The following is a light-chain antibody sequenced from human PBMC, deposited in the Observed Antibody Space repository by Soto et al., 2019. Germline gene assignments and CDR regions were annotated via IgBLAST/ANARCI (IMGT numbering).Light chain of an antibody. CDR2: DVS. Sequence: IVLTQSPATLSLSPGERATLSCRASQSVGSYLAWYQQKPGQAPRLLIYDVSNRATGIPARFSGSGSGTDFTLTISSLEPEDFAVYYCQQRTNWPITFGQGTRLEIK. CDR3: QQRTNWPIT. CDR1: QSVGSY. V-gene: IGKV3-11*01. J-gene: IGKJ5*01.